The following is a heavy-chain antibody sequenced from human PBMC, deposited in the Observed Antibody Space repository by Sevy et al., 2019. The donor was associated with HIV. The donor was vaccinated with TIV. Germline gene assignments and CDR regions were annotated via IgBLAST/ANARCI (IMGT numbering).Heavy chain of an antibody. Sequence: GGSLRLSCTASGFTFSYYGMHWVRQTPGKGLEWVAFIGYDGTDKYYSDSVKGRFAISTDNSKNTLFLQMNSLRTEDTGIYYCAKNTASAGTGGFDYWGQGALVTVSS. J-gene: IGHJ4*02. V-gene: IGHV3-30*02. CDR1: GFTFSYYG. CDR3: AKNTASAGTGGFDY. D-gene: IGHD6-19*01. CDR2: IGYDGTDK.